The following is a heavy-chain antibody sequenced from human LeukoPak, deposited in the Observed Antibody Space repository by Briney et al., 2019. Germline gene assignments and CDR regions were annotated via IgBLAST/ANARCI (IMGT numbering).Heavy chain of an antibody. CDR2: ISSSSSTI. Sequence: GGSLRLSCAASGFTFSSYSMNWVRQAPGKGLEWVSYISSSSSTIYYADSVKGRFTISRDDAKNSLYLQMNSLRDEDTAVYYCAREVKGFYYYGMDVWGQGTTVTVSS. CDR3: AREVKGFYYYGMDV. V-gene: IGHV3-48*02. D-gene: IGHD3-22*01. CDR1: GFTFSSYS. J-gene: IGHJ6*02.